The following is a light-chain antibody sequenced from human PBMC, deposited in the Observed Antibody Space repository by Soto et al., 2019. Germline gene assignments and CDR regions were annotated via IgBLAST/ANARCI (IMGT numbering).Light chain of an antibody. CDR2: GAS. CDR3: QQYNNWPPWT. V-gene: IGKV3-15*01. CDR1: QSVSSN. J-gene: IGKJ1*01. Sequence: EIVMTPSPATLSVSPVERATLSCRASQSVSSNLAWYQQTPGQAPRLPIYGASTRATGIPARFSGSGSGTEFTLTISSLQSEDFAVYYCQQYNNWPPWTFGQGTKVDIK.